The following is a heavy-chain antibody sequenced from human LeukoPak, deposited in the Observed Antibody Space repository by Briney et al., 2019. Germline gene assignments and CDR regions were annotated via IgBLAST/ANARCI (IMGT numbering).Heavy chain of an antibody. D-gene: IGHD3-10*01. CDR3: ASGFGELLEDYFDY. J-gene: IGHJ4*02. Sequence: ASVKVSCKASGGTFSSYAISWVRQAPGQGLEWMGRIIPIFGTANYAQKFQGRVTITTDESTSTAYMELSSLRSEDTAVYYCASGFGELLEDYFDYWGQGTLVTASS. V-gene: IGHV1-69*05. CDR2: IIPIFGTA. CDR1: GGTFSSYA.